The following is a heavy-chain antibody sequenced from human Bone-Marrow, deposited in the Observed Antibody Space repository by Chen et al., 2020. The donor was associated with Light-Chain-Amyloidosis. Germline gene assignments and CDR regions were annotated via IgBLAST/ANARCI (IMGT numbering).Heavy chain of an antibody. CDR3: ASRYMVISWKYYFDY. CDR1: GYTFSNYA. Sequence: QVQLVQSGSELKEPGASVKLSCKTSGYTFSNYAINWVRLAPGQGLEWMGWLNPKTGNPTYADDFTGRFVFSVDTAVKTAWLQINSLKAEDTAIYVCASRYMVISWKYYFDYWGQGTLVTVSS. V-gene: IGHV7-4-1*02. D-gene: IGHD6-13*01. CDR2: LNPKTGNP. J-gene: IGHJ4*02.